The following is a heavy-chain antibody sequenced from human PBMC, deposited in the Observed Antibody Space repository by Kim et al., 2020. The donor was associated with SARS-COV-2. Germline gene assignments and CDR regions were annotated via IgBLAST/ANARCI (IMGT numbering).Heavy chain of an antibody. CDR1: GFIFRNHG. J-gene: IGHJ4*03. CDR2: ISGGGDGR. Sequence: GGSLRLSCAASGFIFRNHGMSWVRQAPGKGLQWVSRISGGGDGRSHADPVRGRFTISRDNSRNTVFLQMNSLRAEDTAIYYCVKTAGSRGSSGYFDDWGQGALVTVSS. D-gene: IGHD3-10*01. CDR3: VKTAGSRGSSGYFDD. V-gene: IGHV3-23*01.